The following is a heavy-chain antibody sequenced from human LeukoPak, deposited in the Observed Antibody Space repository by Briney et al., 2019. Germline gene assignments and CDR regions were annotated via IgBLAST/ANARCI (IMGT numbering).Heavy chain of an antibody. CDR3: ARTAVQYYYDSSGYATKYYSDY. Sequence: GGSLRLSCAASGFTFSSYSMNWVRQAPGKGLEWVSFISSSSTYIYYADSMKGRFTISRDDAKSSLYLQMNSLRAEDTAIYYCARTAVQYYYDSSGYATKYYSDYWGQGTLVTVSS. J-gene: IGHJ4*02. D-gene: IGHD3-22*01. CDR2: ISSSSTYI. CDR1: GFTFSSYS. V-gene: IGHV3-21*01.